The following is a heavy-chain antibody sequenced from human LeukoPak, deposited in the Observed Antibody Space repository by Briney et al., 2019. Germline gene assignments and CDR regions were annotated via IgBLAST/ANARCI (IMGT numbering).Heavy chain of an antibody. J-gene: IGHJ4*02. Sequence: GGSLRLSCAASGFTSSSYSMNWVRQAPGKGLEWVSYISSSSSTIYYADSVKGRFTISRDNAKNSLYLQMNSLRAEDTAVYYCARSDFWSGYSQWGQGTLVTVSS. CDR3: ARSDFWSGYSQ. D-gene: IGHD3-3*01. CDR2: ISSSSSTI. CDR1: GFTSSSYS. V-gene: IGHV3-48*01.